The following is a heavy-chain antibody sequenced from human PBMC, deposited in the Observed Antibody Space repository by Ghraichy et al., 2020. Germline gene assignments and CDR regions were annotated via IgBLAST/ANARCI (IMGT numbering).Heavy chain of an antibody. V-gene: IGHV3-23*01. D-gene: IGHD3-3*01. Sequence: GESLNISCAASGFTFSSYAMSWVRQAPGKGLEWVSAISGSGGSTYYADSVKGRFTISRDNSKNTLYLQMNSLRAEDTAVYYCAKTNSNYDFWSGYYFDYWGQGTLVIVSS. CDR2: ISGSGGST. CDR1: GFTFSSYA. CDR3: AKTNSNYDFWSGYYFDY. J-gene: IGHJ4*02.